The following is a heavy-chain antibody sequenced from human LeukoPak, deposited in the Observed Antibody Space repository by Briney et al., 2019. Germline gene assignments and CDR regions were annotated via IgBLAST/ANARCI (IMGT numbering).Heavy chain of an antibody. CDR1: GYTLTELS. Sequence: ASVKVSCKVSGYTLTELSMHWVRQAPGKGLEWMGGFDPEDGETIYAQKLQGRVTMTTDTSTSTAYMELRSLRSDDTAVYYCARNVEGFDPWGQGTLVTVSS. CDR3: ARNVEGFDP. CDR2: FDPEDGET. D-gene: IGHD3-3*01. J-gene: IGHJ5*02. V-gene: IGHV1-24*01.